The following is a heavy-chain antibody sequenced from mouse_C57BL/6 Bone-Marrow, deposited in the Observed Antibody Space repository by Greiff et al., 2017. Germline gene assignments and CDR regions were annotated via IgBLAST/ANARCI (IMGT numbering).Heavy chain of an antibody. V-gene: IGHV2-4*01. Sequence: QVQLKESGPGLVQPSQSLSITCTVSGFSLTSYGVHWVRQPPGKGLEWLGVIWSGGSTDYNAAFISRLSISKDNSKSQVFFKMNSLQADDAAIYSCAKNGKYVEFAYWGQGTLVTVSA. D-gene: IGHD5-1-1*01. CDR2: IWSGGST. CDR1: GFSLTSYG. CDR3: AKNGKYVEFAY. J-gene: IGHJ3*01.